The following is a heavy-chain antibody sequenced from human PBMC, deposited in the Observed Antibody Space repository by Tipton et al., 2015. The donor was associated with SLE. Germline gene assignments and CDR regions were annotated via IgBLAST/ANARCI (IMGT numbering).Heavy chain of an antibody. Sequence: TLSLTCTVSGGSISRYYWSWIRQPPGKGLEWIGYIYHGGSTNYNPSLKSRVTISVATSKNQFSLKLSSVTAADTAVYYCARLVKYDSYWNPRGYFDCWGQGTLVTVSS. J-gene: IGHJ4*02. CDR3: ARLVKYDSYWNPRGYFDC. CDR2: IYHGGST. D-gene: IGHD3-22*01. CDR1: GGSISRYY. V-gene: IGHV4-59*01.